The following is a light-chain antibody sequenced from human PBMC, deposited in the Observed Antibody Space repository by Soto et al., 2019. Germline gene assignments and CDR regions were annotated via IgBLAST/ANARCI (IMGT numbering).Light chain of an antibody. V-gene: IGKV1-39*01. CDR1: QSISSY. J-gene: IGKJ2*01. CDR2: AAS. Sequence: DIQMTQSPSSLSASVGDRVTITCRASQSISSYLNWYQQKPGKAPKLLIYAASSLQSGVPSRFSGSGSGTDVTLTISSLQPEDFATYYGQQSYSTPRTFGQGTKLEIK. CDR3: QQSYSTPRT.